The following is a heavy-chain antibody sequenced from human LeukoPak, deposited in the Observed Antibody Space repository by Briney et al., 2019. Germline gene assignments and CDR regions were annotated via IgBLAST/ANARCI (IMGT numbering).Heavy chain of an antibody. Sequence: SVKVSCKASAGTFRGYAINWVRQAPGQGLEWVGRIIPMFGAKDYAQKFQGTVTISADRSTNTASMELFSLRFEDTAVYYCAREGSRILSWGNAFDLWGQGTMVTVSS. CDR2: IIPMFGAK. CDR3: AREGSRILSWGNAFDL. D-gene: IGHD3-10*02. J-gene: IGHJ3*01. V-gene: IGHV1-69*06. CDR1: AGTFRGYA.